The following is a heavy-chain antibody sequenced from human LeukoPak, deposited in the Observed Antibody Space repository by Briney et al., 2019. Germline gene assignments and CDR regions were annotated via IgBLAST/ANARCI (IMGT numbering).Heavy chain of an antibody. CDR1: GYTFTSYG. J-gene: IGHJ4*02. D-gene: IGHD3-9*01. CDR2: INPNNGGT. Sequence: ASVKVSCKASGYTFTSYGISWVRQAPGQGLEWMGWINPNNGGTNFAQKFQGWVTMTRDTSISTAYMELSRLTSDDTAVYYCARAGDILTGYYMDHWGQGTLVTVSS. V-gene: IGHV1-2*04. CDR3: ARAGDILTGYYMDH.